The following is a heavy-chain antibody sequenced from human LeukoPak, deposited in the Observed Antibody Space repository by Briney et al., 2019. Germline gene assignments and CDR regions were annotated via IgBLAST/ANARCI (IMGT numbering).Heavy chain of an antibody. CDR3: ARLGDYGDYDSDY. Sequence: SVKVSCKASGGTFSSYAISWVRQAPGQGLEWMGGIIPIFGTANYAQKFQGRVTITTDESTSTAYMELSSLRSEDTAVYYCARLGDYGDYDSDYWGQGALVTVSS. D-gene: IGHD4-17*01. V-gene: IGHV1-69*05. CDR1: GGTFSSYA. J-gene: IGHJ4*02. CDR2: IIPIFGTA.